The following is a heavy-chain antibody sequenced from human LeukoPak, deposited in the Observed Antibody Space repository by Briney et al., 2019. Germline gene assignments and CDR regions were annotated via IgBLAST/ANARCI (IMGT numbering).Heavy chain of an antibody. D-gene: IGHD6-13*01. CDR1: GGSVSSGSYY. CDR3: ARDTPGEGYSSSWPSDWFDP. CDR2: IYYSGST. Sequence: PSQTLSLTCAVSGGSVSSGSYYWSWIRQPPGKGLEWIGYIYYSGSTNYNPSLKSRVTISVDTSKNQFSLKLSSVTAADTAVYYCARDTPGEGYSSSWPSDWFDPWGQGTLVTVSS. V-gene: IGHV4-61*01. J-gene: IGHJ5*02.